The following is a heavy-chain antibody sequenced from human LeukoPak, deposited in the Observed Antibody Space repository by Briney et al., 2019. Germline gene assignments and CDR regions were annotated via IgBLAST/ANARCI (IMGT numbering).Heavy chain of an antibody. J-gene: IGHJ4*02. V-gene: IGHV4-4*07. Sequence: SETLSLTCTVSGGSISSYYWSWIRQPAGKGLEWIGRIYTSGSTNYNPSLKSRVTMSVDTSKNQFSLKLSSVTAADTAVYYCARDRYYYDSSGYYHFDYWGQGTLVTVSS. CDR3: ARDRYYYDSSGYYHFDY. CDR2: IYTSGST. D-gene: IGHD3-22*01. CDR1: GGSISSYY.